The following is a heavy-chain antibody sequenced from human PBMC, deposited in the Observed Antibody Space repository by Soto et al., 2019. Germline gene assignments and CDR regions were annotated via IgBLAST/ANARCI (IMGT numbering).Heavy chain of an antibody. D-gene: IGHD4-17*01. J-gene: IGHJ4*02. CDR1: GFTFSSYG. Sequence: QVQLVESGGGVVQPGRSLRLSCAASGFTFSSYGMHWVRQAPGKGLEWVAVIWYDGSNKYYADSVKGRFTISRDNSKNTLCLQMNSLRAEDTAVYYCAREGPTVTSDYWGQGTLVTVSS. V-gene: IGHV3-33*01. CDR2: IWYDGSNK. CDR3: AREGPTVTSDY.